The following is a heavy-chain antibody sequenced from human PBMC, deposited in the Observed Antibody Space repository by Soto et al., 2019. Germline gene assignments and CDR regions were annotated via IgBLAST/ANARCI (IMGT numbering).Heavy chain of an antibody. CDR1: GGTVASSHW. J-gene: IGHJ5*02. CDR2: VYHTGDT. V-gene: IGHV4-4*02. CDR3: AREIVTAGGNNYFDP. D-gene: IGHD2-21*02. Sequence: SETLSLTCGVSGGTVASSHWWSWVRQSPGRGLEWIGNVYHTGDTNFNPSLQSRVTFSVDKSNNQFSLRLTSVTAADTAVYFCAREIVTAGGNNYFDPWGPGTLVPSPQ.